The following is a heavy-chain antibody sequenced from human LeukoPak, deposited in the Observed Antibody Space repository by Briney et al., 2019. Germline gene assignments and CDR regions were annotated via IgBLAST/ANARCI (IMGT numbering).Heavy chain of an antibody. CDR2: INTYNGNT. Sequence: ASVKVSCMASGYSFSTYGISWVRQAPGQGLEWMGWINTYNGNTIYTHQLQGRLTMTTDTYTSTAYMEMRSLRSDDRAVYYCARDLLYCSGGSCYSQRGAFDIWGQGTMVTVSS. D-gene: IGHD2-15*01. CDR3: ARDLLYCSGGSCYSQRGAFDI. J-gene: IGHJ3*02. CDR1: GYSFSTYG. V-gene: IGHV1-18*01.